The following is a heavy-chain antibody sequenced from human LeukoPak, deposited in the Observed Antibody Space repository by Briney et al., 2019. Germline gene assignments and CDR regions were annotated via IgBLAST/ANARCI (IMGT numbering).Heavy chain of an antibody. Sequence: GASVKVSCTASGGTFSGYAISWVRQAPGQGLEWMGGIIPIFGTANYAQKFQGRVTITADESTSTAYMELSSLRSEDTAVYYCARMEGSTVRGVDPWGQGTLVTVSS. D-gene: IGHD3-10*01. V-gene: IGHV1-69*13. CDR3: ARMEGSTVRGVDP. CDR1: GGTFSGYA. J-gene: IGHJ5*02. CDR2: IIPIFGTA.